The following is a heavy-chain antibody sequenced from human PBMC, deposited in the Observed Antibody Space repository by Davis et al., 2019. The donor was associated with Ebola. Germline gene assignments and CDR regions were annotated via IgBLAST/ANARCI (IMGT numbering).Heavy chain of an antibody. CDR3: ERSSVPAAMGRDAFDI. V-gene: IGHV1-45*02. J-gene: IGHJ3*02. Sequence: AASVKVSCKASGYTFTYRYLHWVRQARGQALEWMGWLPPFNGNTNYPQKFQDRVTINRDRSMSTAYMELSSLRSEDTAMYYCERSSVPAAMGRDAFDIWGQGTMVTVSS. CDR1: GYTFTYRY. CDR2: LPPFNGNT. D-gene: IGHD2-2*01.